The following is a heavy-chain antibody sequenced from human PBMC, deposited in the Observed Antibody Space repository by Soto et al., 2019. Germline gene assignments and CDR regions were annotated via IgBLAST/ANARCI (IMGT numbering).Heavy chain of an antibody. CDR2: TDYSGNT. CDR1: SDSISSYY. CDR3: ARAVGDPLYYLDS. V-gene: IGHV4-59*08. Sequence: QVQLQESGPGLVRPSETLALTCTVSSDSISSYYWIWIRQSPGKGLEWIGYTDYSGNTNYTPSLKSRVTISGDTSKDQFSLRLSSVTAADTAVYYCARAVGDPLYYLDSWGQGTLVTVSS. D-gene: IGHD2-21*02. J-gene: IGHJ4*02.